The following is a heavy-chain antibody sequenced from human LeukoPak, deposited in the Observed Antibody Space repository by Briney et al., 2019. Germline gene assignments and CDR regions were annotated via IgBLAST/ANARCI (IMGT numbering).Heavy chain of an antibody. CDR3: ARGSNSSSFRYYFDN. J-gene: IGHJ4*02. CDR2: IKTDGSEK. CDR1: GFTFSNYW. Sequence: GGSLRLSCEGSGFTFSNYWMGWVRQAPGKGLQWVANIKTDGSEKYYVDSVKGRFTISRDNAKNSLYLQMNSLRAEDTAVYYCARGSNSSSFRYYFDNWGQGTLVTVSS. V-gene: IGHV3-7*01. D-gene: IGHD6-6*01.